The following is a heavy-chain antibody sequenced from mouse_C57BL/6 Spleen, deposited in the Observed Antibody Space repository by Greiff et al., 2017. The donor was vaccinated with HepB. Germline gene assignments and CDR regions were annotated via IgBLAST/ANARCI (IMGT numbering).Heavy chain of an antibody. J-gene: IGHJ2*01. V-gene: IGHV1-64*01. D-gene: IGHD2-3*01. Sequence: QVQLQQPGAELVKPGASVKLSCKASGYTFTSYWMHWVKQRPGQGLEWIGMIHPNSGSTNYNEKFKSKATLTVEKSSSTAYMQLSSLTSEDSAVYYCAREEIWDGYFFDYWGQGTTLTVSS. CDR2: IHPNSGST. CDR3: AREEIWDGYFFDY. CDR1: GYTFTSYW.